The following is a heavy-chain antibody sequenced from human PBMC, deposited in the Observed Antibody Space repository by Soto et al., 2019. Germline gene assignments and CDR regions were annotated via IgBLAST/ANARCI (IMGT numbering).Heavy chain of an antibody. J-gene: IGHJ6*02. CDR1: GYSFTSYW. CDR2: IYPGDSDT. Sequence: GESLKISCKGSGYSFTSYWIGWVRQMPGKGLEWMGIIYPGDSDTRYSPSFQGQVTISADKSISTAYLQWSSLKASDTAMYYCASLTTVTTWTKAYYYYGMDVWGQGTTVTVSS. D-gene: IGHD4-17*01. CDR3: ASLTTVTTWTKAYYYYGMDV. V-gene: IGHV5-51*01.